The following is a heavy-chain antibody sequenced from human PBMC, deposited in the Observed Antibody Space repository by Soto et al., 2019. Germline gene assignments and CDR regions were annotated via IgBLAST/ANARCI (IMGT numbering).Heavy chain of an antibody. V-gene: IGHV4-30-4*01. CDR1: GGSISSGDYY. CDR2: IYYSGRT. D-gene: IGHD6-13*01. J-gene: IGHJ3*02. CDR3: ASEIPDSSGGYNCAFDI. Sequence: QVQLQESGPGLVKPSQTLSLTCTVSGGSISSGDYYWSWIRQPPGKGLEWIGYIYYSGRTYYNPSLKRQVTISVDTSKNQFSLKLSSVTEAYTDVYYCASEIPDSSGGYNCAFDIWGQGTMVTVSS.